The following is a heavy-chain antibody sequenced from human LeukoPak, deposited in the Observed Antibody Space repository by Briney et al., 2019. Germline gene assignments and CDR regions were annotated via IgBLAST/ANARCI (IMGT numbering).Heavy chain of an antibody. Sequence: SHTLSLTCTVSGGSITSGSYYWSWIRQPAGKGLEWIGRIYTSGSTNYNPSLKSRVTISVDTSKNQFSLKLSSVTAADTAVYYCAREVAVAGTDYYGMDVWGQGTTVTVSS. CDR1: GGSITSGSYY. D-gene: IGHD6-19*01. CDR2: IYTSGST. J-gene: IGHJ6*02. V-gene: IGHV4-61*02. CDR3: AREVAVAGTDYYGMDV.